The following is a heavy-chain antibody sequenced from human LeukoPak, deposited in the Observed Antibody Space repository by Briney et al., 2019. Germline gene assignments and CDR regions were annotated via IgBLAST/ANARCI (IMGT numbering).Heavy chain of an antibody. J-gene: IGHJ4*02. V-gene: IGHV3-30-3*01. D-gene: IGHD6-19*01. Sequence: QSGGSLRLSCAASGFTFSSYAMHWVRQAPGKGLEWVAVISYDGSNRYYADSVKGRFTISRDNSKNTLYLQMNSLRAEDTAVYYCARARIAVAGTVVNFDYWGQGTLVTVSS. CDR2: ISYDGSNR. CDR1: GFTFSSYA. CDR3: ARARIAVAGTVVNFDY.